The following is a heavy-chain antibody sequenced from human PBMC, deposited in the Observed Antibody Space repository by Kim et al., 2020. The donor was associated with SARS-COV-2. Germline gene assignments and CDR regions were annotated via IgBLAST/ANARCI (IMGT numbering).Heavy chain of an antibody. V-gene: IGHV4-39*01. CDR2: IYYSGST. J-gene: IGHJ5*02. Sequence: SETLSLTCTVSGGSISSSSYYWGWIRQPPGKGLVWIGSIYYSGSTYYNPSLNSRATISVDTSKNQFSLKLSSVTAADTAVYYCASQAREFPVRDNWFVP. D-gene: IGHD3-10*01. CDR1: GGSISSSSYY. CDR3: ASQAREFPVRDNWFVP.